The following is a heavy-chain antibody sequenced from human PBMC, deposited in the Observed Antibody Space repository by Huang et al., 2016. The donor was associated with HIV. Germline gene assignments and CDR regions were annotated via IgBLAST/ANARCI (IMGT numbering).Heavy chain of an antibody. CDR3: ATKTAGMDI. Sequence: VESGGRSVQPGGSIKLSCVGSTFTFGAYGMSWVRQPPGKGVEWVANIKQDESEKYYVDSVKGRFNISRDNARKVLFLEMDDLRVEDTAIYFCATKTAGMDIWGQGTTVTVSS. D-gene: IGHD1-7*01. J-gene: IGHJ6*02. CDR2: IKQDESEK. V-gene: IGHV3-7*01. CDR1: TFTFGAYG.